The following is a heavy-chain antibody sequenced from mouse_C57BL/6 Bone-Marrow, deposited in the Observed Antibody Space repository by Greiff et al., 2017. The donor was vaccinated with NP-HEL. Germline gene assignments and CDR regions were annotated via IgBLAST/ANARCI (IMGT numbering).Heavy chain of an antibody. CDR2: ISGGGGNT. CDR3: ARPSNYEGYAMDY. V-gene: IGHV5-9*01. D-gene: IGHD2-5*01. CDR1: GFTFSSYT. Sequence: EVQGVESGGGLVKPGGSLKLSCAASGFTFSSYTMSWVRQTPEKRLEWVATISGGGGNTYYPDSVKGRFTISRDNAKNTLYLQMSSLRSEDTALYYCARPSNYEGYAMDYWGQGTSVTVSS. J-gene: IGHJ4*01.